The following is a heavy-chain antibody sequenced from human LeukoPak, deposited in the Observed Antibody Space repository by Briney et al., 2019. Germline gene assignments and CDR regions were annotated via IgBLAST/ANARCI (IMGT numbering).Heavy chain of an antibody. D-gene: IGHD4-17*01. Sequence: GGSLRLSCAASGFTVSSNYMGWVRQAPGKGLQWVSVIYSGGSTYYADSVKGRFTISRDNSKSTLYLQMSSLRAEDTAVYFCARLGTTVTHFDYWGQGTLVTVSS. CDR3: ARLGTTVTHFDY. J-gene: IGHJ4*02. CDR2: IYSGGST. CDR1: GFTVSSNY. V-gene: IGHV3-66*01.